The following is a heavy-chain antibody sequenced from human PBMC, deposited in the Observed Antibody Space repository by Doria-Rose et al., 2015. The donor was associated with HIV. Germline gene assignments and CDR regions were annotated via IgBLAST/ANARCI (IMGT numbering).Heavy chain of an antibody. Sequence: QVTLKESGPVLVKPTETLTLTCTVSGVSLSSPGMGVSWTRQPPGKALEWLASIFSDDERSYKTSLKSRLTISRGTSKSQVVLTMTDMNPVDTATYYCARIKSSRWYHKYYFDFWGQGTLVIVSA. D-gene: IGHD6-13*01. V-gene: IGHV2-26*01. J-gene: IGHJ4*02. CDR3: ARIKSSRWYHKYYFDF. CDR1: GVSLSSPGMG. CDR2: IFSDDER.